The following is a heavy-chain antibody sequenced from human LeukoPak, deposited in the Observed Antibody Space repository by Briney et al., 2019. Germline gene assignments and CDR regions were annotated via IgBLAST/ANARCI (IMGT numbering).Heavy chain of an antibody. D-gene: IGHD3-22*01. CDR2: LYPGVSP. V-gene: IGHV4-4*07. CDR3: ARLRFYDSTGYSPGHYMDV. J-gene: IGHJ6*03. CDR1: GGPIYSYY. Sequence: SETLSLTCTVSGGPIYSYYWSWIRQTAGKGLEWIGRLYPGVSPNYNPSLKSRVTMSVDTSKKQFALKLNTVTAADTTVYYCARLRFYDSTGYSPGHYMDVWGKGTTVTVSS.